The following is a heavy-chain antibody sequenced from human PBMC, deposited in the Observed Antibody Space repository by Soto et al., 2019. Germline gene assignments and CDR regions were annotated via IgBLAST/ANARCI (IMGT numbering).Heavy chain of an antibody. CDR3: ARDWLGSSSFMYWFDP. CDR1: GYTFTSYY. D-gene: IGHD6-6*01. J-gene: IGHJ5*02. CDR2: INPSGGST. V-gene: IGHV1-46*01. Sequence: QVQLVQSGAEVKKPGASVKVSCKASGYTFTSYYMHWVRQAPGQGLEWMGIINPSGGSTSYAQKFRGRVTMTRDTYTRTVYMGRSSLRSEDTSVYYCARDWLGSSSFMYWFDPWCQGTLVTVSS.